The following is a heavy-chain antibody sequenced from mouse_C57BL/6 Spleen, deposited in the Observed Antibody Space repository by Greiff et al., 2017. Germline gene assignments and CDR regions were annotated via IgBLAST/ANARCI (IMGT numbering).Heavy chain of an antibody. CDR1: GYTFTSYG. Sequence: VQLQQSGAELVRPGASVTLSCKASGYTFTSYGMHWVKQRPVHGLEWIGAIDPATGGTSYNQKFKGKAKLTADKSSSTAYMELRSLTSEDSAVYYCSCCCGSWYFGVWGKGTTLTVSS. D-gene: IGHD1-1*01. J-gene: IGHJ2*01. V-gene: IGHV1-15*01. CDR2: IDPATGGT. CDR3: SCCCGSWYFGV.